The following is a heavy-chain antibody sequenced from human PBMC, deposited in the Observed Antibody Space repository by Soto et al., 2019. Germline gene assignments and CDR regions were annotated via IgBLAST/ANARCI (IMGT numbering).Heavy chain of an antibody. CDR3: ARDTPFYGAFDI. D-gene: IGHD4-17*01. CDR2: IYYSGST. V-gene: IGHV4-31*03. Sequence: TQSHTCTVSGGSISSGGYYWSWISQHPGKGLEWIGYIYYSGSTYYNPSLKSRVTISVDTSKNQFSLKLSSVTAADTAVYYCARDTPFYGAFDIWGQGTMVTVSS. J-gene: IGHJ3*02. CDR1: GGSISSGGYY.